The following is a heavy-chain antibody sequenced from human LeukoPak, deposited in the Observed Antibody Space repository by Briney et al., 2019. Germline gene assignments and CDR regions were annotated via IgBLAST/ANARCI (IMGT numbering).Heavy chain of an antibody. Sequence: SETLSLTCTVSGGSISSSSYYWGWIRQPPGKGLEWIGSIYYSGGTYYNPSLKSRVTISVDTSKNQFSLKLSSATAADTAVYYCARQEYGSGSYYGRRILGYMDVWGKGTTVTISS. CDR3: ARQEYGSGSYYGRRILGYMDV. CDR1: GGSISSSSYY. J-gene: IGHJ6*03. D-gene: IGHD3-10*01. CDR2: IYYSGGT. V-gene: IGHV4-39*01.